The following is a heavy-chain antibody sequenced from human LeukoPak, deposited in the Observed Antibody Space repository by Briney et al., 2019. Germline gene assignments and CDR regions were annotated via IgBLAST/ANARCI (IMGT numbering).Heavy chain of an antibody. J-gene: IGHJ4*02. Sequence: PGGSLRLSCAASGFTFTSYGMHWVRQAPGKGLDWVALIWDDGNNKYYADSVKGRFTISRDDSKSIAYLQMNSLKTEDTAVYYCTRALMTTTDYWGQGTLVTVSS. CDR3: TRALMTTTDY. CDR1: GFTFTSYG. V-gene: IGHV3-33*01. CDR2: IWDDGNNK. D-gene: IGHD4-11*01.